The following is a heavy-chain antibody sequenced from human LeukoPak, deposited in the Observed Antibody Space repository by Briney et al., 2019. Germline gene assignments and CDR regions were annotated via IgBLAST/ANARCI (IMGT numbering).Heavy chain of an antibody. D-gene: IGHD5-12*01. CDR2: ISGSGGST. V-gene: IGHV3-23*01. CDR3: AKSRGYSGYELIDY. J-gene: IGHJ4*02. Sequence: GGSLRLSCAASGFTFSSYAMSWVRQAPGKGLEWVSAISGSGGSTYYADSVKGRFTISRDNSKNTLYLQMNSLRAEDTAVYYCAKSRGYSGYELIDYWGQGTLVTVSS. CDR1: GFTFSSYA.